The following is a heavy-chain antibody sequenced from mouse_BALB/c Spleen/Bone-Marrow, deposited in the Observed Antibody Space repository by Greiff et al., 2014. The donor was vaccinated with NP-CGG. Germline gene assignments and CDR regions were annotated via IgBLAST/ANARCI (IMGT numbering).Heavy chain of an antibody. V-gene: IGHV14-3*02. CDR3: ASATTATFYATDY. D-gene: IGHD1-2*01. J-gene: IGHJ4*01. CDR2: IDPANGNT. Sequence: EVQLQQSGAELVKPGASVKLSCTVSGFNIRDTYMHWVKQRPEQGLEWNGRIDPANGNTKYDPKFQGKATITADTSSNTAYLQLSSLTSEDTAVYYCASATTATFYATDYWGQGTSVTVSS. CDR1: GFNIRDTY.